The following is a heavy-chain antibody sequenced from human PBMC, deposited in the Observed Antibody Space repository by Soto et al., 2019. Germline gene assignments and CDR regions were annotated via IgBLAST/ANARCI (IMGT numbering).Heavy chain of an antibody. V-gene: IGHV4-30-4*01. Sequence: SETLSLTCTVSGGSISSGDYYWSWIRQPPGKGLEWIGYIYYSGSTYYNPSLKSRVTISVDTSKNQFSLKLSSVTAADTAVYYCHTALGELESGSYCYYYYGMDVWGKGTTVTVSS. CDR1: GGSISSGDYY. D-gene: IGHD1-26*01. CDR2: IYYSGST. J-gene: IGHJ6*04. CDR3: HTALGELESGSYCYYYYGMDV.